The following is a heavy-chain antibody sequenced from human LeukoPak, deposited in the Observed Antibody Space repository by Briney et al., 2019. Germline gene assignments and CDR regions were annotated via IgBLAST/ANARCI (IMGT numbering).Heavy chain of an antibody. J-gene: IGHJ4*02. CDR3: ARGGVVTYYFDY. D-gene: IGHD3-3*01. CDR1: GGTFSSYA. CDR2: IIPILGIA. Sequence: SAKVSCKASGGTFSSYAISWVRQAPGQGLEWMGRIIPILGIANYAQKFQGRVTITADKSTSAAYMELGSLRSEDTAVYYCARGGVVTYYFDYWGQGTLVTVSS. V-gene: IGHV1-69*04.